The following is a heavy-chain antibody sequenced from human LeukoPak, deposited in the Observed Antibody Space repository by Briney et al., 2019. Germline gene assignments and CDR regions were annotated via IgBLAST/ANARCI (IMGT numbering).Heavy chain of an antibody. CDR1: GYTCTSYD. J-gene: IGHJ4*02. V-gene: IGHV1-8*01. D-gene: IGHD2-21*02. Sequence: ASVKVSCKASGYTCTSYDINWVRQATGQGLGWMGWMNRNSGNTGYAQKFQGRVTMTRNTSISTAYMELSSLRSEDTAVYYWARGRGAYCGGDCSYFDYWGQGTLVTVSS. CDR3: ARGRGAYCGGDCSYFDY. CDR2: MNRNSGNT.